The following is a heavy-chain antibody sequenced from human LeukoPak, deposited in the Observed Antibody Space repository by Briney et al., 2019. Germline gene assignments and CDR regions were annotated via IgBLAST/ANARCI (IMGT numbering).Heavy chain of an antibody. CDR1: GYSFTSYW. CDR3: ARSGHIYGLFDY. Sequence: GESLKISCQCSGYSFTSYWIGWVRQMPGKGLERMGIIYPGDSDTRYSPSFQGQVTISADKSLNTAYLQWSSLKASDTAMYYCARSGHIYGLFDYWGQGTLVTVSS. J-gene: IGHJ4*02. V-gene: IGHV5-51*01. D-gene: IGHD5-18*01. CDR2: IYPGDSDT.